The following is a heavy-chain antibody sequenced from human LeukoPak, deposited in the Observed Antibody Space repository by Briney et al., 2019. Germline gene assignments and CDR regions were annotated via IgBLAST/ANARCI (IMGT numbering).Heavy chain of an antibody. Sequence: ASVKVSCKASGYTFTSYGIIWVRQAPGQGLEWMGWISAYNGNTNYAQKLQGRVTMTTDTSTSTAYMELRSLRSDDTAVYYCARGGRLLKLGGYYYGMDVWGQGTTVTVSS. CDR1: GYTFTSYG. J-gene: IGHJ6*02. CDR3: ARGGRLLKLGGYYYGMDV. CDR2: ISAYNGNT. V-gene: IGHV1-18*01. D-gene: IGHD2-15*01.